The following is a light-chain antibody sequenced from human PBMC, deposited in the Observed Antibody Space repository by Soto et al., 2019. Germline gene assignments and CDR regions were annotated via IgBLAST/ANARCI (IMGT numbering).Light chain of an antibody. Sequence: EIVLTQSPGTLSLSPGERVTLSCRASQTVSSNSLAWYHQKPGQAPRILIYGASSRATGIPDRFSGSGSGTDFTLTISRLEPEDSAVYYCQLYGSSARTFGQGTRWIS. CDR2: GAS. J-gene: IGKJ1*01. CDR1: QTVSSNS. V-gene: IGKV3-20*01. CDR3: QLYGSSART.